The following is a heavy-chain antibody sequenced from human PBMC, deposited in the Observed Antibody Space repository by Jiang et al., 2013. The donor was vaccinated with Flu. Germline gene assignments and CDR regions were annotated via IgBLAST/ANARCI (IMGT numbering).Heavy chain of an antibody. D-gene: IGHD6-13*01. J-gene: IGHJ4*02. CDR2: IYSSGST. V-gene: IGHV4-4*07. CDR1: GGSINNYY. Sequence: GPGLVKPSETLSLTCTVSGGSINNYYWSWIRQPAGKGLEWIGRIYSSGSTNYNPSLKSRVTMSVDTSKNQFSLKLSSVTAADTAVYYCARLRREQQLPYFDYWAREPWSPSPQ. CDR3: ARLRREQQLPYFDY.